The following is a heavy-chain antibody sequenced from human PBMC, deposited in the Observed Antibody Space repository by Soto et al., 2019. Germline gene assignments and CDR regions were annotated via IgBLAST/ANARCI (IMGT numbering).Heavy chain of an antibody. CDR3: ARIITAAGGRRYFDL. Sequence: GGSLRLSCAASGFTFSDYYMSWIRQAPGKGLEWVSYINSSSSYTNYADSVKGRFTISRDNAKNSLYLQMNSLRAEDTAVYYCARIITAAGGRRYFDLWGSGTLVTVSS. CDR1: GFTFSDYY. CDR2: INSSSSYT. V-gene: IGHV3-11*03. J-gene: IGHJ2*01. D-gene: IGHD6-13*01.